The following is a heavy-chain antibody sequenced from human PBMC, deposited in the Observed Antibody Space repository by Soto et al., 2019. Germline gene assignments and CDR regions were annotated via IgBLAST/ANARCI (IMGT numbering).Heavy chain of an antibody. Sequence: QVQLQESGPGLVKPSQTLSLTCTVSGGSISSGDYYWSWIRQPPGKGLEWIGYIYYSGSTYYNPSLKSRVTISVDTSKDQFSLKLSSVTAADTAVYYCARVGWYYYGSGSLIHGGFDPWGQGTLVTVSS. V-gene: IGHV4-30-4*01. CDR2: IYYSGST. CDR3: ARVGWYYYGSGSLIHGGFDP. J-gene: IGHJ5*02. CDR1: GGSISSGDYY. D-gene: IGHD3-10*01.